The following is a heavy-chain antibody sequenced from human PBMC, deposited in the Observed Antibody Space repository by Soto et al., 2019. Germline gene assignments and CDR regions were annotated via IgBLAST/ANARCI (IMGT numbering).Heavy chain of an antibody. Sequence: GGSMRLSSAASGFTFSGYAMSWVRQAPGKGLEWVSGISASGGSTLYADSVKGRFTISRDNSKNTLYMQMNSLTAEDTAVYYCAKPPFCGGDCYWWDYWGQGTLVTVSS. J-gene: IGHJ4*02. CDR1: GFTFSGYA. V-gene: IGHV3-23*01. CDR2: ISASGGST. CDR3: AKPPFCGGDCYWWDY. D-gene: IGHD2-21*02.